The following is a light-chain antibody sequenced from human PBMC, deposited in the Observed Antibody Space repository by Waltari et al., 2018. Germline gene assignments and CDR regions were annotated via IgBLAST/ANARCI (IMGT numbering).Light chain of an antibody. Sequence: IQLTQSPSSLSASVGDRVTITCRASQGISSNLTWYQQKPGKAPKLLISAASTLQSGVPLRFSGSGSGTDFTLTISSLQPEDFATYYCQQLNSYPITFGQGTRLEIK. CDR2: AAS. J-gene: IGKJ5*01. V-gene: IGKV1-9*01. CDR3: QQLNSYPIT. CDR1: QGISSN.